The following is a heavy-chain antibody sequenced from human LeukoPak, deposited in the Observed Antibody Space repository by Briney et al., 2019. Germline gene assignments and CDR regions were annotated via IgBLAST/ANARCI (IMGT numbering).Heavy chain of an antibody. CDR2: ISYDGSNK. Sequence: GGSLRLSCAASGFTFSSYAMHWVRQAPGKGLEWVAVISYDGSNKYYADSVKGRFTISRDNSKNTLYLQMNSLGAEDTAVYYCARAGLVVVAATVTYYFDYWGQGTLVTVSS. V-gene: IGHV3-30*01. D-gene: IGHD2-15*01. J-gene: IGHJ4*02. CDR3: ARAGLVVVAATVTYYFDY. CDR1: GFTFSSYA.